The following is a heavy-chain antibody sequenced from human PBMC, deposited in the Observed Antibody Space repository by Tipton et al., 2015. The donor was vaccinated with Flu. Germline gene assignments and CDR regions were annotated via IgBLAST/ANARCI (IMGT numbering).Heavy chain of an antibody. Sequence: PRLSCAASGFIVSDNFMSWVRQAPGKGLEWVSIIYAGGTTSYADSVKGRFTISRDNSKNTLYLQMNSLGPEDTAVYYCARDVSGYSGYVHWGQGTLVTVSS. D-gene: IGHD5-12*01. V-gene: IGHV3-66*02. CDR3: ARDVSGYSGYVH. CDR2: IYAGGTT. CDR1: GFIVSDNF. J-gene: IGHJ4*02.